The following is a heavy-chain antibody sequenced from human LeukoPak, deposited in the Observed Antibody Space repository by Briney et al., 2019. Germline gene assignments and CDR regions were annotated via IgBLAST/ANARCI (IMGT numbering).Heavy chain of an antibody. D-gene: IGHD1-14*01. CDR1: GFPFDGRT. V-gene: IGHV3-43*01. CDR3: ARVTR. J-gene: IGHJ4*02. Sequence: GGPLSLSCAASGFPFDGRTMHWLRQSTGKSQEGVATITRAGDNTYYADSVKGRFTNSRDNSKNTFYLQMNSLRAEDAAVYYCARVTRWGQGTLVTVSS. CDR2: ITRAGDNT.